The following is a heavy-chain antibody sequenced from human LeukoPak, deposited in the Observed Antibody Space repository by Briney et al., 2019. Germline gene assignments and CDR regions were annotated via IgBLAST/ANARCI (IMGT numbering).Heavy chain of an antibody. CDR1: GFTFSNAW. CDR3: TTVRPDTRDAFDI. J-gene: IGHJ3*02. D-gene: IGHD2-2*01. V-gene: IGHV3-15*01. CDR2: IKSKTDGGTT. Sequence: PGGSLRLSCAASGFTFSNAWMSWVRQAPGKGLEWVGRIKSKTDGGTTDYAAPVKGRFTISRDDSKNTLYLQMNSLKTEDTAVYYCTTVRPDTRDAFDIWGQGTMVTVSS.